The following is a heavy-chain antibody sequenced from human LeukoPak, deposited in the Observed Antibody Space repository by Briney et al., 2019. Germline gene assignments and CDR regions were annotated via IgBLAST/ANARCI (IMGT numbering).Heavy chain of an antibody. D-gene: IGHD2-2*01. CDR3: ARGYCSSTSCYVDAFDI. CDR1: GFTFGSYS. J-gene: IGHJ3*02. V-gene: IGHV3-21*01. CDR2: ISSSSSYI. Sequence: GGSLRLSCAASGFTFGSYSMNWVRQAPGKGLEWVSSISSSSSYIYYADSVKGRFTISRDNAKNSLYLQMNSLRAEDTAVYYCARGYCSSTSCYVDAFDIWGQGTMVTVSS.